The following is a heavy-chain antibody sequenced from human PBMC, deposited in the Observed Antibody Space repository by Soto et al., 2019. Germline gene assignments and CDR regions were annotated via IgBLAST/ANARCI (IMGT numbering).Heavy chain of an antibody. CDR2: ISSSSSYI. Sequence: GGSLRLSCAASGFTFSSYSMNWVRQAPGKGLEWVSSISSSSSYIYYADSVKGRFTISRDNAKNSLYLQMNSLRAEDTAVYYCARGSSSGWLSPSWGQGTLVTVSS. D-gene: IGHD6-19*01. J-gene: IGHJ5*02. CDR3: ARGSSSGWLSPS. CDR1: GFTFSSYS. V-gene: IGHV3-21*01.